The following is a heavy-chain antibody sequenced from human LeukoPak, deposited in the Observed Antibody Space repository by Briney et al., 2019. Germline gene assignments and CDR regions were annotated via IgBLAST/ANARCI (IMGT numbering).Heavy chain of an antibody. CDR2: INHSGST. CDR3: ARGRVTRGGFDY. Sequence: PSETLSLTCAVYGGSFSGYYWSWIRQPPGKGLEWIGEINHSGSTNYNPSPKSRVTISVDTSKNQFSLKLSSVTAADTAVYYCARGRVTRGGFDYWGQGTLVTVFS. J-gene: IGHJ4*02. CDR1: GGSFSGYY. D-gene: IGHD2-21*02. V-gene: IGHV4-34*01.